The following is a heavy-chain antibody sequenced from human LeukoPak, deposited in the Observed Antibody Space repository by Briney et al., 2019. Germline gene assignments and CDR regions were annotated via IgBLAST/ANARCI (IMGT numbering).Heavy chain of an antibody. Sequence: GGSLRLSCAASGFTVSTKYMNWVRQAPGKGLEWVSILYGGGTTYYADSVKGRFTISRDTSKNTVSLQMNSLRAEDTAVYFCARVGDHYHWNLDLWGRGTLVTVSS. D-gene: IGHD3-10*01. V-gene: IGHV3-53*01. CDR3: ARVGDHYHWNLDL. CDR1: GFTVSTKY. J-gene: IGHJ2*01. CDR2: LYGGGTT.